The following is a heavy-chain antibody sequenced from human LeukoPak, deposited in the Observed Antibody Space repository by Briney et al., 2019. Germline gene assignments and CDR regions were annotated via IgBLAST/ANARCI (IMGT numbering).Heavy chain of an antibody. Sequence: SETLSLTCAVAGDSISTNCRTWIRQPAGKGREWIGRVCTSGITTYNPSLESPITMSLDTSKKQFSLRLTSVTAADTAVYYCARDVLGMLGVWFSDLWGRGTLVTVSS. CDR2: VCTSGIT. D-gene: IGHD3-10*02. J-gene: IGHJ2*01. CDR3: ARDVLGMLGVWFSDL. V-gene: IGHV4-4*07. CDR1: GDSISTNC.